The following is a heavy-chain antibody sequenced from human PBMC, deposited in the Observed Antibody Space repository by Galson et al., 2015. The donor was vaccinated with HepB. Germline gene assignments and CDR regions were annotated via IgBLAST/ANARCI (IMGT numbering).Heavy chain of an antibody. J-gene: IGHJ6*02. CDR2: ISYDGSNK. CDR1: GFTFSSYA. D-gene: IGHD2/OR15-2a*01. Sequence: SLRLSCAASGFTFSSYAMHWVRQAPGKGLEWVAVISYDGSNKYYADSVKGRFTISRDNSKNTLYLQMNSLRAEDTAVYYCAGDKKKIVPGGGMDVWGQGTTVTVSS. CDR3: AGDKKKIVPGGGMDV. V-gene: IGHV3-30-3*01.